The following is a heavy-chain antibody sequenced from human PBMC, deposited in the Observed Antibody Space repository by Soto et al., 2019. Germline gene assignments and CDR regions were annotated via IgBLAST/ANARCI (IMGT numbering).Heavy chain of an antibody. D-gene: IGHD1-26*01. CDR2: INPNSGGT. CDR1: GYTFTGYY. Sequence: XSVKVSCEASGYTFTGYYMHWVRQAPGQGLEWMGWINPNSGGTNYAQKFQGWVTMTRDTSISTAYMELSRLRSDDTAVYYCARVSKGAGWYFDYWGQGTLVTVSS. CDR3: ARVSKGAGWYFDY. V-gene: IGHV1-2*04. J-gene: IGHJ4*02.